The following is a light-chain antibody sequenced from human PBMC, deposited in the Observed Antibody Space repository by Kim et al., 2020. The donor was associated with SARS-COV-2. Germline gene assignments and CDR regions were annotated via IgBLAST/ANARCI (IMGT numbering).Light chain of an antibody. J-gene: IGLJ2*01. CDR3: QAWDSSTVV. CDR1: KLGDKY. CDR2: QDS. V-gene: IGLV3-1*01. Sequence: SVSPGQTASITCAGDKLGDKYVSWYQQKPGQSPVVVIYQDSKRPSGIPERFSGSNSGNTATLTISGTQAMDEADYYCQAWDSSTVVFGGGTQLTVL.